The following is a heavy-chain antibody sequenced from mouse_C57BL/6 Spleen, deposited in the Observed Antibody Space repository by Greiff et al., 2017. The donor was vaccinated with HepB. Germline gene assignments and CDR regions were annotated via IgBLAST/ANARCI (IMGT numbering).Heavy chain of an antibody. V-gene: IGHV1-82*01. CDR1: GYAFSSSW. CDR3: ARGNYYGSSPAWFAY. CDR2: IYPGDGDT. D-gene: IGHD1-1*01. J-gene: IGHJ3*01. Sequence: LEESGPELVKPGASVKISCKASGYAFSSSWMNWVKQRPGKGLEWIGRIYPGDGDTNYNGKFKGKATLTADKSSSTAYMQLSSLTSEDSAVYLCARGNYYGSSPAWFAYWGQGTLVTVSA.